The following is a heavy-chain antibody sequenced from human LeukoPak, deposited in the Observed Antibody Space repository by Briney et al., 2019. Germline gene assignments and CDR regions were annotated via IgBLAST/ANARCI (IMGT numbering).Heavy chain of an antibody. D-gene: IGHD1-26*01. CDR2: IYTSGST. CDR3: ARWQNSGSYYGAFDI. J-gene: IGHJ3*02. Sequence: PSETLSLTCTVSGGSISSYYWSWIRQPPGKGLECIGRIYTSGSTNYNPSLKSRVTMSVDTSKNQFSLKLSSVTAADTAVYYCARWQNSGSYYGAFDIWGQGTMVTVSS. CDR1: GGSISSYY. V-gene: IGHV4-4*07.